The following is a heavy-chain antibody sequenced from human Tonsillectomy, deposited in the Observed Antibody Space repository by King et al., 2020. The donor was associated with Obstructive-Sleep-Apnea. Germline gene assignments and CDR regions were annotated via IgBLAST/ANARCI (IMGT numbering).Heavy chain of an antibody. V-gene: IGHV3-23*04. D-gene: IGHD6-13*01. Sequence: VQLVESGGGLVQPGGSPRLSCAASGFTFSSYAMSWVRQAPGKGLEWVSAISPSGGSTYYADSVKGRFTISRDNSNNTLYLQMNSLRAEDTAIYYCAKCHVAAAGWCNWFDPWGQGTLVTVSS. CDR3: AKCHVAAAGWCNWFDP. CDR1: GFTFSSYA. J-gene: IGHJ5*01. CDR2: ISPSGGST.